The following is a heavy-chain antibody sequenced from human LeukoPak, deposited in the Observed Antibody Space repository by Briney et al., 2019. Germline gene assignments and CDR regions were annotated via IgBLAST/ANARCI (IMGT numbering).Heavy chain of an antibody. CDR2: ISSSGSTI. D-gene: IGHD3-22*01. Sequence: GGSLRLSCAASGFTFSSCEMNWVRQAPGKGLEWVSYISSSGSTIYYADSVKGRFTISRDNAKNSLYLQMNSLRAEDTAVYYCARGALEGITMIPKGDDAFDIWGQGTMVTVSS. CDR3: ARGALEGITMIPKGDDAFDI. J-gene: IGHJ3*02. V-gene: IGHV3-48*03. CDR1: GFTFSSCE.